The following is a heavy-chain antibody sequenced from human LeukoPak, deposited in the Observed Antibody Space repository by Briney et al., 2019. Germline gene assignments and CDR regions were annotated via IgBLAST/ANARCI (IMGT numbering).Heavy chain of an antibody. V-gene: IGHV1-2*02. CDR2: INPNSGGT. J-gene: IGHJ4*02. CDR3: ARDSDSIAAAGLFDY. D-gene: IGHD6-13*01. CDR1: GYTFTSYGISYD. Sequence: ASVKVSCKASGYTFTSYGISYDISWVRQAPGQGLGWMGWINPNSGGTNYAQKFQGRVTMTRDTSISTAYMELSRLRSDDTAVYYCARDSDSIAAAGLFDYWGQGTLVTVSS.